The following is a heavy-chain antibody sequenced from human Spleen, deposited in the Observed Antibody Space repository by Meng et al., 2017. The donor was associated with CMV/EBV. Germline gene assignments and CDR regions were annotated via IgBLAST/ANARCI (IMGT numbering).Heavy chain of an antibody. CDR1: GYTFTGYY. J-gene: IGHJ4*02. CDR2: INPNSGGT. D-gene: IGHD3-9*01. Sequence: QVQLGQSGAGVKKPGAPVKVSCKASGYTFTGYYMHWVRQAPGQGLEWMGWINPNSGGTNYAQKFQGRVTMTRDTSISTAYMELSRLRSDDTAVYYCATLDILTGYYSLDYWGQGTLVTVSS. CDR3: ATLDILTGYYSLDY. V-gene: IGHV1-2*02.